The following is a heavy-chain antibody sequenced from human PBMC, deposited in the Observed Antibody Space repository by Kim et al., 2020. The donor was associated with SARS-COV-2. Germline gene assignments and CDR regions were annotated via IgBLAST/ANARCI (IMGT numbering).Heavy chain of an antibody. Sequence: GGSLRLSCAASGFTFSSYAMHWVRQAPGKGLEWVAVISYDGSNKYYADSVKGRFTISRDNSKNTLYLQMNSLRAEDTAVYYCARMYSSSGFDYWGQGTLVTVSS. CDR2: ISYDGSNK. V-gene: IGHV3-30-3*01. J-gene: IGHJ4*02. D-gene: IGHD6-6*01. CDR1: GFTFSSYA. CDR3: ARMYSSSGFDY.